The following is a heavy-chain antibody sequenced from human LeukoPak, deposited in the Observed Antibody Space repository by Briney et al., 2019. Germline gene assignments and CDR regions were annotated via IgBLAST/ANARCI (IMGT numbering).Heavy chain of an antibody. J-gene: IGHJ4*02. CDR1: GYTFTGYY. CDR3: ARVSGYSYGFIDY. D-gene: IGHD5-18*01. CDR2: INPNSGGT. V-gene: IGHV1-2*04. Sequence: GASAKVSCKASGYTFTGYYMHWVRQAPGQGLEWMGWINPNSGGTNYAQKFQGWVTMTRDTSISTAYMELSRLRSDDTAVYYCARVSGYSYGFIDYWGQGTLVTVSS.